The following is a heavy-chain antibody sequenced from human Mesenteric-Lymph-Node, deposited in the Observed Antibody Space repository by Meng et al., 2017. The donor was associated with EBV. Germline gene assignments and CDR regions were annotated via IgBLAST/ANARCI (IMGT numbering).Heavy chain of an antibody. D-gene: IGHD4-11*01. V-gene: IGHV4-39*01. CDR3: AMCSNEKYFDL. Sequence: LQLQESGTGLWKPSEPLPLTCTVSGGSISSSSYYWGWIRQPPGKGLEWIGSIYYSGSTYYNPSLKSRVTISVGTSKNQFSLKLSSVTAADTAVYYCAMCSNEKYFDLWGRGTLVTVSS. CDR1: GGSISSSSYY. J-gene: IGHJ2*01. CDR2: IYYSGST.